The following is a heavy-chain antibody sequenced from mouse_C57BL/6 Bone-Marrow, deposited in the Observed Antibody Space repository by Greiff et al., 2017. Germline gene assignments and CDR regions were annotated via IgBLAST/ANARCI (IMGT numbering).Heavy chain of an antibody. CDR2: IYPGSGNT. V-gene: IGHV1-76*01. Sequence: QVQLQQSGAELVRPGASVKLSCKASGYTFTDYYINWVKQRPGQGLEWIARIYPGSGNTYYNEKFKGKATLTAEKSSSTAYMQLSSLTSEDSAVYFCARNLYDYPCYFDYWGQGTTLTVSS. J-gene: IGHJ2*01. CDR1: GYTFTDYY. D-gene: IGHD2-4*01. CDR3: ARNLYDYPCYFDY.